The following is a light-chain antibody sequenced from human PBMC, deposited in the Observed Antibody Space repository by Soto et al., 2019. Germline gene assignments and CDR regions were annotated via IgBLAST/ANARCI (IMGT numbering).Light chain of an antibody. Sequence: DIQMTQSPYSLSASLGDSVTITCRASPNIRTYLNCYQQKPGRAPKLLIHSASALPSGVPSTFSVSGSVTEFTPSMSGLQPNDVARYDCQQGHSTPYTFGQGTKVEIK. CDR3: QQGHSTPYT. J-gene: IGKJ2*01. CDR2: SAS. CDR1: PNIRTY. V-gene: IGKV1-39*01.